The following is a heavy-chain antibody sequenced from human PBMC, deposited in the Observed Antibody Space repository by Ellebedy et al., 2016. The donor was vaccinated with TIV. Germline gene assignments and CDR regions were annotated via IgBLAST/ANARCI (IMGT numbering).Heavy chain of an antibody. CDR1: GYTFTGFY. D-gene: IGHD1-26*01. Sequence: ASVKVSCKASGYTFTGFYIHWVRQAPGQGLEWMGWINPNSDVTNYAQKFQGRVTMTRDTSIMTAYMELSRLRSDDTAVYYCARHYSGSLPGRDWGQGTLVTVSS. CDR3: ARHYSGSLPGRD. V-gene: IGHV1-2*02. J-gene: IGHJ4*02. CDR2: INPNSDVT.